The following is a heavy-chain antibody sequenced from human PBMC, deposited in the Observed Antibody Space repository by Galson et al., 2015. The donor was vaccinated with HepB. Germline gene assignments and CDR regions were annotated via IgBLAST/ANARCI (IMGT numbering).Heavy chain of an antibody. CDR2: ISYDGSNK. V-gene: IGHV3-30-3*01. Sequence: SLRLSCAASGFTFSSYAMHWVRQAPGKGLEWVAVISYDGSNKYYADSVKGRFTISRDNSKNTLYLQMNSLRAEDTAVYYCARSIVVVTARFDPWGQGTLVTVSS. J-gene: IGHJ5*02. CDR1: GFTFSSYA. D-gene: IGHD2-21*02. CDR3: ARSIVVVTARFDP.